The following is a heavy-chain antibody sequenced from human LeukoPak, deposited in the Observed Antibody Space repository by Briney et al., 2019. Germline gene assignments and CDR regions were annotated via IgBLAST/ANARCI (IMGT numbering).Heavy chain of an antibody. V-gene: IGHV4-4*07. J-gene: IGHJ4*02. CDR3: ARDRGYCSSTSCYRNFDY. CDR2: IYTSGST. Sequence: PSETLSLTCTVSGGSISSYYWSWIRQPAGKGLEWIGRIYTSGSTNYNPSLKSRVTMSVDTSKNQFSLKLSSVTAADTAVYYCARDRGYCSSTSCYRNFDYWGQGILVTVSS. CDR1: GGSISSYY. D-gene: IGHD2-2*02.